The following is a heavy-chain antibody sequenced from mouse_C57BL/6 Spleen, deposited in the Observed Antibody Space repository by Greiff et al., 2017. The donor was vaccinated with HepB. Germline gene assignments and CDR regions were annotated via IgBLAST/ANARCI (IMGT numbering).Heavy chain of an antibody. Sequence: QVQLKQPGTELVKPGASVKLSCKASGYTFTSYWMHWVKQRPGQGLEWIGNINPSNGGTNYNEKFKSKATLTVDKSSSTAYMQLSSLTSEDSAVYYCARPSHYYGSSYAMDYWGQGTSVTVSS. CDR1: GYTFTSYW. J-gene: IGHJ4*01. D-gene: IGHD1-1*01. CDR3: ARPSHYYGSSYAMDY. V-gene: IGHV1-53*01. CDR2: INPSNGGT.